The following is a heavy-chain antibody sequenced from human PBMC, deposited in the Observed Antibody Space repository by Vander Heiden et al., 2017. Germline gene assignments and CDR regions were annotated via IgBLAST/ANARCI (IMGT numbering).Heavy chain of an antibody. D-gene: IGHD2-15*01. Sequence: EVQLLESGGGLVQPGGSLRLSCAASGCTFSSYAMSWVRQAPGKGLEWVSAISGSGGSTYYADSVKGRFTISRDKSKNTLYLQMNSLRAEDTAVYYCAKDRDYSNWFDPWGQGTLVTVSS. CDR1: GCTFSSYA. J-gene: IGHJ5*02. V-gene: IGHV3-23*01. CDR2: ISGSGGST. CDR3: AKDRDYSNWFDP.